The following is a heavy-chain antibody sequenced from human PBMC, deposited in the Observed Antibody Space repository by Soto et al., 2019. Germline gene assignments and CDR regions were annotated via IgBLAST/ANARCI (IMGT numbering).Heavy chain of an antibody. CDR1: GFTFSSYS. D-gene: IGHD3-10*01. CDR2: ISSSSSTI. Sequence: EVQLVESGGGLVQPGGSLRPSCAASGFTFSSYSMNWVRQAPGKGLEWVSYISSSSSTIYYADSVKGRFTISRDNAKNSLYLQMNRLRDEGTAVYYCARGFEGRADYWGQGTLVTVSS. CDR3: ARGFEGRADY. V-gene: IGHV3-48*02. J-gene: IGHJ4*02.